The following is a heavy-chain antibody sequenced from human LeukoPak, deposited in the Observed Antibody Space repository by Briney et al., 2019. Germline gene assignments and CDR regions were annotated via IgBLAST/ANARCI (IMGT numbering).Heavy chain of an antibody. CDR1: GGTFSSYA. CDR3: ARALKNYGDYGSRWFDP. Sequence: SVKVSCKASGGTFSSYAISWVRQAPGQGLEWMGGIIPIFGTANYAQKFQGRVTITADESTSTAYMELSSLRSEDTAVYYCARALKNYGDYGSRWFDPWGQGTLVTVSS. D-gene: IGHD4-17*01. J-gene: IGHJ5*02. V-gene: IGHV1-69*01. CDR2: IIPIFGTA.